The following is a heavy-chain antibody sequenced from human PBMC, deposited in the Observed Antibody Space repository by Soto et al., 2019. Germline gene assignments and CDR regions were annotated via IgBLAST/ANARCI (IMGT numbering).Heavy chain of an antibody. CDR3: AKDDTNYDDSSAYYGLGYIDY. CDR2: ISYDGSMK. Sequence: QVQLVESGGGVVQPGRSLRLSCAASGFTFSSSGMLWVRQAPGKGLEWVAFISYDGSMKYYADSVKGRFTLSRDNSKNTLNLQMNSLGPEETAVYYGAKDDTNYDDSSAYYGLGYIDYWGQGTLVTVSS. V-gene: IGHV3-30*18. CDR1: GFTFSSSG. J-gene: IGHJ4*02. D-gene: IGHD3-22*01.